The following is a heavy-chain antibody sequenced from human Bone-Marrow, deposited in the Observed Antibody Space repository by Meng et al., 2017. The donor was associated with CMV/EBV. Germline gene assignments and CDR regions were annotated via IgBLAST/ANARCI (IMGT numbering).Heavy chain of an antibody. CDR1: GYTFTNYG. V-gene: IGHV1-18*01. CDR2: ISAYNGNT. D-gene: IGHD2-2*02. Sequence: ASVKVSCKTSGYTFTNYGISWVRQAPGQGLEWMGWISAYNGNTNYAQKLQGRVTMTTDTSTSTAYMDLRSLRSDNTAVYYCARAPAILPVDYWAQGTLVTVPS. J-gene: IGHJ4*02. CDR3: ARAPAILPVDY.